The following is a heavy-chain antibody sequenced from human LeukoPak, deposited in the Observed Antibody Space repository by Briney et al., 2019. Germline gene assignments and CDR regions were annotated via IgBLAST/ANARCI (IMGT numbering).Heavy chain of an antibody. J-gene: IGHJ3*02. V-gene: IGHV4-59*08. Sequence: SETLSLTCTVSGGSISSYYWSWIRQPPGKGLEWIGYIYYSGSTNYNPTLKSRVTISVDTSKNQFSLKLSSVTAADTAVYYCARLRSNAFDIWGQGTMVTVSS. CDR1: GGSISSYY. CDR2: IYYSGST. CDR3: ARLRSNAFDI.